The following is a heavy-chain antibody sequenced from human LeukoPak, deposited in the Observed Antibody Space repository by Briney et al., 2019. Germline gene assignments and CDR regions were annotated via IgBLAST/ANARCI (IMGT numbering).Heavy chain of an antibody. J-gene: IGHJ3*01. CDR1: GFTFSNYA. Sequence: QPGGSLRLSCVASGFTFSNYAMTWVRLAPGRGLEWVSSIRGIRGSNAVTGYADSVRGRFANSRDNSENTLYLQMNNLRAEATAVYYCARDPNGDYVGAFDFRGRGTLVTVSS. CDR2: IRGIRGSNAVT. V-gene: IGHV3-23*01. CDR3: ARDPNGDYVGAFDF. D-gene: IGHD4-17*01.